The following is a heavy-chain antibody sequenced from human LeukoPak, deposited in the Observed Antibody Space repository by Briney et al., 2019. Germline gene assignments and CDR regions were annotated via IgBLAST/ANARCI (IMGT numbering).Heavy chain of an antibody. J-gene: IGHJ6*03. CDR1: GDSFSYFY. CDR3: ARGRVSSSTWYSTYYYFFYMDF. CDR2: IYNSGST. D-gene: IGHD4-11*01. Sequence: SETLSLTCTVSGDSFSYFYWSWIRQPPGKGLEWIGYIYNSGSTNYNPSLKSRVTISLDTSKNQFSLKLSSVTAADTAVYFCARGRVSSSTWYSTYYYFFYMDFWGKGTTVTVSS. V-gene: IGHV4-59*01.